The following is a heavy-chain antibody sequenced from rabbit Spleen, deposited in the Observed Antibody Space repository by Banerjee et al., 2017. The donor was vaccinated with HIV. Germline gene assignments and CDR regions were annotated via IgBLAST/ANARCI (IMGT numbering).Heavy chain of an antibody. D-gene: IGHD8-1*01. CDR3: AGDADSGYFDLDL. CDR1: GFSFSNNYY. V-gene: IGHV1S43*01. J-gene: IGHJ4*01. Sequence: QSLEESGGGLVQPEGSLTLTCTASGFSFSNNYYMCWVRQAPGKGLEWIGCIYTGDGNTYYASWAKGRFTITRNTNLNTVDLKMTSLTAADTATYFCAGDADSGYFDLDLWGPGTLVTVS. CDR2: IYTGDGNT.